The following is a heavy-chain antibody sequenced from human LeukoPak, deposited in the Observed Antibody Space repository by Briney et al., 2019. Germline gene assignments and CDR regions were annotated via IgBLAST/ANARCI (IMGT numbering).Heavy chain of an antibody. CDR2: IYYSGST. Sequence: SETLSLTCTVSGGSISSYYWSWIRQPPGKGLEWIGYIYYSGSTNYNPSLKSRVTISVDTSKNQFSLKLSSATAADTAVYYCARGLWFGEFNWFDPWGQGTLVTVSS. D-gene: IGHD3-10*01. CDR3: ARGLWFGEFNWFDP. J-gene: IGHJ5*02. V-gene: IGHV4-59*01. CDR1: GGSISSYY.